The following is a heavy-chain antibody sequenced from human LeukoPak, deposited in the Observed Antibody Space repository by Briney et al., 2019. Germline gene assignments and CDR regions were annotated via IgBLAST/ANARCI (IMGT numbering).Heavy chain of an antibody. CDR1: GGSISSYY. D-gene: IGHD3-3*01. CDR2: IYTSGST. J-gene: IGHJ6*03. CDR3: ARVTKSNFWSGYYSGFYYYYMDV. V-gene: IGHV4-4*09. Sequence: SETLSLTCTVSGGSISSYYWSWIRQPPGKGLEWIGYIYTSGSTNYNPSLKSRVTISVDTSKNHFSLKLSSVTAADTAVYYCARVTKSNFWSGYYSGFYYYYMDVWGKGTTVTVSS.